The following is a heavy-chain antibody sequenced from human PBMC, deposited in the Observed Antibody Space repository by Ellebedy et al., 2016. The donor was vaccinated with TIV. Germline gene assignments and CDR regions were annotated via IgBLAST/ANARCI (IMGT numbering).Heavy chain of an antibody. CDR2: ISHNGNT. CDR3: ARHLLVDFYGSGNSPYWYFDL. Sequence: SETLSLXXAVYGGSFSGYSWSWIRQPPGRGLEWIGEISHNGNTNYKPSLKSRVTISVDTSRNQFTLNLTSVTAADTAVYYCARHLLVDFYGSGNSPYWYFDLWGRGTLVPVSS. CDR1: GGSFSGYS. D-gene: IGHD3-10*01. V-gene: IGHV4-34*01. J-gene: IGHJ2*01.